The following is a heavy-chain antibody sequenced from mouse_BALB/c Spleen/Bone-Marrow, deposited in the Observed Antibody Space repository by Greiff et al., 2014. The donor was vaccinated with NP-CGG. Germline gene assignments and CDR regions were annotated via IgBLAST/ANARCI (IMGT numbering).Heavy chain of an antibody. V-gene: IGHV2-9*02. J-gene: IGHJ4*01. CDR1: GFSLTNYG. CDR3: ARITTATGAMDY. Sequence: VKLVESGPGLVAPSQSLSITCTVSGFSLTNYGVHWVRQPPGKGLEWLGVIWADGSTNYNSALMSRLSIGKDNSKSQVFFKMNSLQTDDTAMYYCARITTATGAMDYWGQGTSVTVSS. CDR2: IWADGST. D-gene: IGHD1-2*01.